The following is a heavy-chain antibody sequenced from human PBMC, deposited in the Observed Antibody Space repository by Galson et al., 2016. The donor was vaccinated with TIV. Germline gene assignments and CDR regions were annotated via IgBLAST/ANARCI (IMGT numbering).Heavy chain of an antibody. CDR2: IISIFRTA. J-gene: IGHJ6*02. CDR1: GGIFSGYA. Sequence: SVKVSCKASGGIFSGYAINWVRQAPGQGLEWMGRIISIFRTANYAEKFQGRVTITADDSTNKVHMELSSLKSEDTAVYYCARRTDGHLSDYYGMDVWGQGTTVIVSS. V-gene: IGHV1-69*13. D-gene: IGHD5-24*01. CDR3: ARRTDGHLSDYYGMDV.